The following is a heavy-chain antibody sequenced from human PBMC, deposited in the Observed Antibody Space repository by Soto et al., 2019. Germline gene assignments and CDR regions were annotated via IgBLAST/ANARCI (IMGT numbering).Heavy chain of an antibody. Sequence: GGSLRLSCAASGFTFSSYAMHWVRQAPGKGLEWVAVISYDGSNKYYADSVKGRFTISRDNSKNTLYLQMNSLRAEDTAVYYCARGLESYYYDSSDAFDIWGQGTMVTVSS. V-gene: IGHV3-30-3*01. CDR1: GFTFSSYA. D-gene: IGHD3-22*01. CDR3: ARGLESYYYDSSDAFDI. CDR2: ISYDGSNK. J-gene: IGHJ3*02.